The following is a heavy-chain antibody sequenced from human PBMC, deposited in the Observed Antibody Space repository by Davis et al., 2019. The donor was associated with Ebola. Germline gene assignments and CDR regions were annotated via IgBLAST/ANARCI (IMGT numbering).Heavy chain of an antibody. CDR2: IYPGDSDT. V-gene: IGHV5-51*01. D-gene: IGHD4-11*01. CDR1: GYSFTSYW. J-gene: IGHJ4*02. CDR3: AKLNDYSPFDS. Sequence: GESLKISCKGSGYSFTSYWIAWVRQMPGKGLECMGLIYPGDSDTRYSPSFKGHVTVSADKSITTAYLQWSSLKASDTAMYYCAKLNDYSPFDSWGQGTLVIVSS.